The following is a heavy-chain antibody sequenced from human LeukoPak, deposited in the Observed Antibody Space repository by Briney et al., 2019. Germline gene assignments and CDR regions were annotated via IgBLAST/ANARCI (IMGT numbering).Heavy chain of an antibody. Sequence: VSAISGSGGSTYYADSVKGRFTISRDNSKNTLYLQMNSLRAEDTAVYYCAKDYDSSGYFDYWGQGTLVTVSS. J-gene: IGHJ4*02. CDR2: ISGSGGST. CDR3: AKDYDSSGYFDY. V-gene: IGHV3-23*01. D-gene: IGHD3-22*01.